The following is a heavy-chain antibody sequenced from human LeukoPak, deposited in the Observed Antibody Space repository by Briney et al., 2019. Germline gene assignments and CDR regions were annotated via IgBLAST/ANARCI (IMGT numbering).Heavy chain of an antibody. CDR3: ARAFEGGFDP. D-gene: IGHD3-16*01. V-gene: IGHV1-2*02. CDR1: GYIFTGYY. J-gene: IGHJ5*02. Sequence: RASVKVSCKASGYIFTGYYMHWVRQAPGQGLEWMGRINPNGGGTNYAQKFQGGVTMTRDTSISTAYMELSRLRSDDTAVYYCARAFEGGFDPWGQGTLVTVSS. CDR2: INPNGGGT.